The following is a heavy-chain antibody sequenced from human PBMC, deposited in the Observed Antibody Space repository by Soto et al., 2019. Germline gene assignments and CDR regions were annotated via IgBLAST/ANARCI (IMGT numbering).Heavy chain of an antibody. CDR1: GGSISSGGYY. J-gene: IGHJ5*02. CDR2: VYYIGST. CDR3: ARSVFP. Sequence: SETLSLTCTVSGGSISSGGYYWNWIRQHPGKGLEWIGYVYYIGSTYYNPSLKSRVTISLDTSKNQFSLKLSSVTAADTAVYYCARSVFPWGQGTLVTVSS. V-gene: IGHV4-31*03.